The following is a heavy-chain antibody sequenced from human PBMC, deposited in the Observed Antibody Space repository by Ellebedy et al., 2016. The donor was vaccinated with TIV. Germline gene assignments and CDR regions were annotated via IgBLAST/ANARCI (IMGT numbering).Heavy chain of an antibody. CDR2: VSADSGNT. D-gene: IGHD3-10*01. J-gene: IGHJ6*02. V-gene: IGHV1-18*01. Sequence: AASVKVSCKPSRYTFIDSGVSWVRQVPDQGLDWMGWVSADSGNTNYAENLQGRVTMTTDNSTATAYMELKSLRSADTAVYFCARYSGSGTYYRNGMDVWGQGTTVTVSS. CDR3: ARYSGSGTYYRNGMDV. CDR1: RYTFIDSG.